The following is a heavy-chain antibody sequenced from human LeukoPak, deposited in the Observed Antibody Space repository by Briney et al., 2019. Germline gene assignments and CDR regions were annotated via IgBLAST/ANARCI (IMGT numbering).Heavy chain of an antibody. V-gene: IGHV3-23*01. CDR3: AKQLRYFDWFYYYYMDV. D-gene: IGHD3-9*01. J-gene: IGHJ6*03. CDR2: ISGSGGST. CDR1: GFTFNNYN. Sequence: GGSLRLSCAATGFTFNNYNMNWVRQAPGKGLEWVSAISGSGGSTYYADSVKGRFTISRDNSKNTLYLQMNSLRAEDTAVYCCAKQLRYFDWFYYYYMDVWGKGTTVTISS.